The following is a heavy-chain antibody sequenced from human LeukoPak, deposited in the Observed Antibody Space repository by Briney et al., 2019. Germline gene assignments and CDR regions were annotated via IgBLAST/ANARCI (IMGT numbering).Heavy chain of an antibody. CDR2: IGRSGDNI. CDR1: DSFAVYA. D-gene: IGHD1-26*01. J-gene: IGHJ4*02. V-gene: IGHV3-23*01. CDR3: VKYTHSGEPFDY. Sequence: GGSLRLSCVACLDSFAVYAMKSGRQAPGKGLEWVSVIGRSGDNIHYADSVKGRFTISRDNSKNTLYLQMNNLRVEDTAIYYFVKYTHSGEPFDYWGQGTLVAVSS.